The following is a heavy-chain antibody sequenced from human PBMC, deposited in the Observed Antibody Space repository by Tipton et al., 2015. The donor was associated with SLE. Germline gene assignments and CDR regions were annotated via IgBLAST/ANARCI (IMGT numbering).Heavy chain of an antibody. CDR3: ARAPLGGGNDY. D-gene: IGHD4-23*01. CDR1: GGSVSSGDYY. J-gene: IGHJ4*02. V-gene: IGHV4-61*02. CDR2: IFYTGTT. Sequence: TLSLTCTVSGGSVSSGDYYWSWIRQPAGKGLEWIGRIFYTGTTYYNPSLKSRVTISVDTSKNQFSLKLSSVTAADTAVYYCARAPLGGGNDYWGQGTLVTVSS.